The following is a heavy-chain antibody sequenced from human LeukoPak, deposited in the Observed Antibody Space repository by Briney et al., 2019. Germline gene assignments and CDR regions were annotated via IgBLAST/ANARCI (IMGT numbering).Heavy chain of an antibody. J-gene: IGHJ4*02. CDR2: IYHSGST. CDR1: GYSISSGYY. V-gene: IGHV4-38-2*01. D-gene: IGHD5-18*01. CDR3: ARSGYSYGYVDY. Sequence: SETLSLTSAVYGYSISSGYYWGWIRQPPGKGLEWIGSIYHSGSTYYNPSLKSRVTISVDTSKNQFSLKLSSVAAADTAVYYCARSGYSYGYVDYWGQGTLVTVSS.